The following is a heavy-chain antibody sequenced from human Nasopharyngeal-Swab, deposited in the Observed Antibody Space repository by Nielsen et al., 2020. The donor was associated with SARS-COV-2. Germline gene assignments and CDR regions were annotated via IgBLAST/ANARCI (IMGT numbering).Heavy chain of an antibody. J-gene: IGHJ4*02. CDR2: ITGSGGST. Sequence: GGSLRLSCATSGFTFSPYTMTWVRQAPGKGLEWVSVITGSGGSTYYANSVKGRFTISRDNSKNTLYLQMNSLRAEDTAVYYCAKDRIAAAGTLFDSWGQGTLVTVSS. V-gene: IGHV3-23*01. D-gene: IGHD6-13*01. CDR1: GFTFSPYT. CDR3: AKDRIAAAGTLFDS.